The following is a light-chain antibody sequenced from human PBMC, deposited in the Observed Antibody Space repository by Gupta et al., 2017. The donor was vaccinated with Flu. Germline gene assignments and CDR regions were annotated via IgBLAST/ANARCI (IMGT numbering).Light chain of an antibody. V-gene: IGKV1-39*01. CDR2: AAS. J-gene: IGKJ2*01. CDR3: QQSYSTLPYT. Sequence: DIQMTQSPSSLSASVGDSVCITCRASQTISSYLNWYQQKPGKAPKLLIYAASSLQSGVPSRFSGSGSGTDFTLTISSLQPEDFATYYCQQSYSTLPYTFGQGTKLEIK. CDR1: QTISSY.